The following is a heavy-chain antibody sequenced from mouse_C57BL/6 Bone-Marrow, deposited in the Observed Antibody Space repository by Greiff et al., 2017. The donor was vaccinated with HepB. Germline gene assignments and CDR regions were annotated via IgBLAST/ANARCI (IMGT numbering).Heavy chain of an antibody. CDR1: GYTFTSYW. CDR3: APNWERYFDY. Sequence: QVQLKQPGAELVKPGASVKLSCKASGYTFTSYWMHWVKQRPGQGLEWIGMIHPNSGSTNYNEKFKSKATLTVDKSSSTAYMQLSSLTSEDSAVYYCAPNWERYFDYWGQGTTLTVSS. V-gene: IGHV1-64*01. D-gene: IGHD4-1*01. CDR2: IHPNSGST. J-gene: IGHJ2*01.